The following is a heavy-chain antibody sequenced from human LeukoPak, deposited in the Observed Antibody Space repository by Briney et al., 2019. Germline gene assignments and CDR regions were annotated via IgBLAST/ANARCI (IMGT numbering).Heavy chain of an antibody. J-gene: IGHJ5*02. CDR3: ARDLVDSSGSHLNWFGP. CDR1: GGTFSSYA. D-gene: IGHD3-22*01. CDR2: IIPIFGTA. Sequence: SVKVSCKASGGTFSSYAISWVRQAPGQGLEWMGGIIPIFGTANYAQKFQGRVTITTDESTSTAYMELSSLRSEDTAVYYCARDLVDSSGSHLNWFGPWGQGTLVTVSS. V-gene: IGHV1-69*05.